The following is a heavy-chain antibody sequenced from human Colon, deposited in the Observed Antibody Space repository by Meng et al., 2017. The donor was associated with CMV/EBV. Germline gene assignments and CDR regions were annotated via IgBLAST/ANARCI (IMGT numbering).Heavy chain of an antibody. Sequence: GESLKISCTASGFTFSTYDFHWVRQPTGKGLEWVSSIGTVGDTYSIGSVKGRFIISREDSKNSVYLQMNGLRDGDTGLYYCARARSPTHFDYWGQGALVTVSS. CDR3: ARARSPTHFDY. CDR2: IGTVGDT. CDR1: GFTFSTYD. V-gene: IGHV3-13*01. J-gene: IGHJ4*02.